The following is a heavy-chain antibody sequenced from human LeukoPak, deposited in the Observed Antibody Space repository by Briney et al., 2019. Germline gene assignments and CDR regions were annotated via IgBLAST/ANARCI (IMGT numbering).Heavy chain of an antibody. CDR1: GFTFSTTA. V-gene: IGHV3-23*01. CDR3: ALYTAEWGNYYYAMDV. D-gene: IGHD3-16*01. CDR2: FGGTGDI. Sequence: GGSLRLSCAASGFTFSTTAMAWVRQAPGKGLELVAGFGGTGDIHYADSVRGRFTISRDNSKGILYLQMDSLRAEDTAVYYCALYTAEWGNYYYAMDVWGQGTTVTVSS. J-gene: IGHJ6*02.